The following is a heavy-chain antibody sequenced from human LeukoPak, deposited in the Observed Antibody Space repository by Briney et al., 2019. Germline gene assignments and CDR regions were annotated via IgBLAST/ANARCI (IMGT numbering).Heavy chain of an antibody. D-gene: IGHD2-2*01. V-gene: IGHV4-31*03. CDR3: ARTCCSSTSCYPPENNWFDP. J-gene: IGHJ5*02. CDR1: GGSISSGGYY. CDR2: IYYSGCT. Sequence: SQTLSLTCTVSGGSISSGGYYWSWIRQHPGKGLEWIGYIYYSGCTYYNPSLKSRVTISVDTSKNQFSLKLSSVTAADTAVYYCARTCCSSTSCYPPENNWFDPWGQGTLVTVSS.